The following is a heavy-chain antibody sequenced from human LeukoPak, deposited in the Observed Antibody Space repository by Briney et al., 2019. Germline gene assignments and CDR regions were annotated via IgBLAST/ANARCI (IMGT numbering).Heavy chain of an antibody. V-gene: IGHV3-23*01. CDR2: ISGSGGST. CDR3: AKAGEMATITGGGFDI. CDR1: GFTFSSYA. D-gene: IGHD5-24*01. Sequence: GGSLRLSCAASGFTFSSYAMSWVRQAPGKGLEWVSAISGSGGSTYYADSVKGRFTISRDNSKNTLYLQMTGLRPEDTAVYYCAKAGEMATITGGGFDIWGQGTMVVVSS. J-gene: IGHJ3*02.